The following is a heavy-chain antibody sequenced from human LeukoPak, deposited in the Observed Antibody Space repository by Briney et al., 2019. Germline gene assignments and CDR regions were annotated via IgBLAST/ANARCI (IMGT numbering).Heavy chain of an antibody. Sequence: SETLSLTCAVYGGSFSGYYWSWIRQPPGKGLEWIGEINHSGSTNYNPSLKSRVTISVDTSKNQFSLKLSSVTAADTAVYYCASRTYSSSWYYFDYWGQGTLVTVSS. CDR2: INHSGST. J-gene: IGHJ4*02. D-gene: IGHD6-13*01. CDR3: ASRTYSSSWYYFDY. V-gene: IGHV4-34*01. CDR1: GGSFSGYY.